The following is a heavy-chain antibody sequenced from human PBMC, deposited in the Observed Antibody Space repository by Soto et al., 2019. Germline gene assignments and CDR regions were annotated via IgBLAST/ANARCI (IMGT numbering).Heavy chain of an antibody. J-gene: IGHJ3*02. CDR1: GFRFSTSG. CDR3: VKGYDSSGYILGVDAFDI. CDR2: ISGDSGSI. D-gene: IGHD3-22*01. V-gene: IGHV3-23*01. Sequence: PGGSLRLSCAASGFRFSTSGISWVRQAPGKGLEWVSAISGDSGSIKYADSVKGRFTISRDNSKNTLYLQMSSLRAEDTAVYYCVKGYDSSGYILGVDAFDIWGQGTMVTVSS.